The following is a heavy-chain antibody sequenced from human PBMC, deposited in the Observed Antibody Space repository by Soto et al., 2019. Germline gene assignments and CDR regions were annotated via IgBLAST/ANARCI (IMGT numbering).Heavy chain of an antibody. CDR3: ARSITGYSYADS. Sequence: EVQLVESGGGLVQPGGSLRLSCAASGFTFSSYWMHWVRQAPGKGLVWVSRINSDGSSTVYVDSVKGRFTISRDNAKNTLYLQMTSLRAEDKAVYYCARSITGYSYADSWGQGTLVTVSS. CDR1: GFTFSSYW. CDR2: INSDGSST. V-gene: IGHV3-74*01. J-gene: IGHJ4*02. D-gene: IGHD5-18*01.